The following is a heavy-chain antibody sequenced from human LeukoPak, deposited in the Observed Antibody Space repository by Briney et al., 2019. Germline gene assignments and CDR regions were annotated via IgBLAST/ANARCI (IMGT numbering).Heavy chain of an antibody. Sequence: PGGSLRLSCAASGFTFSNFAMTWVRQAPGKGLEWVSVISTSGTYYAESVKGRFTISRDNSKNTLYLQMSSLRAEDTAVYYYAKNINHLEWGQGTLVTVSS. CDR2: ISTSGT. D-gene: IGHD1-14*01. V-gene: IGHV3-23*01. J-gene: IGHJ4*02. CDR1: GFTFSNFA. CDR3: AKNINHLE.